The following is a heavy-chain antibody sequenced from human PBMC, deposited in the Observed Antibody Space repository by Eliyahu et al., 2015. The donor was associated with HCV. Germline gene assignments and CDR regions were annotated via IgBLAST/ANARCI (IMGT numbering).Heavy chain of an antibody. CDR1: GGTFSSYA. V-gene: IGHV1-69*01. D-gene: IGHD5-18*01. CDR3: ARDKVLGTVDTAMVKDYYGMDV. CDR2: IIPIFGTA. Sequence: QVQLVQSGAEVKKPGSSVKVSCKASGGTFSSYAISXVRQAPGQGLEWMGGIIPIFGTANYAQKFQGRVTITADESTSTAYMELSSLRSEDTAVYYCARDKVLGTVDTAMVKDYYGMDVWGQGTTVTVSS. J-gene: IGHJ6*02.